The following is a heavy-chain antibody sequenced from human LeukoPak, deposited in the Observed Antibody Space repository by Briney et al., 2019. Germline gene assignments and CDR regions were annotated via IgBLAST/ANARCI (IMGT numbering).Heavy chain of an antibody. V-gene: IGHV4-39*01. CDR2: IYYSGST. J-gene: IGHJ3*02. D-gene: IGHD3-22*01. Sequence: EPSETLSLTCTVSGGSISSSSYYWGWIRQPPGKGLEWIGGIYYSGSTYYNPSLKSRVTISVDTSKNQFSLKLSSVTAADTAVYYCARREYDSSGYSAFDIWGKGTMVTVSS. CDR1: GGSISSSSYY. CDR3: ARREYDSSGYSAFDI.